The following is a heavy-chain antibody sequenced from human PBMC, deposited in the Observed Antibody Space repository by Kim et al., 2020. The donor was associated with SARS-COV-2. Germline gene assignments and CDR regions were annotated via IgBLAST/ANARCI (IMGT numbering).Heavy chain of an antibody. CDR1: GYTFTSYY. D-gene: IGHD3-10*01. V-gene: IGHV1-46*01. Sequence: ASVKVSCKASGYTFTSYYMHWVRQAPGQGLEWMGIINPSGGSTSYAQKFQGRVTMTRDTSTSTVYMELSSLRSEDTAVYYCARSYYGSGRSLNFDYWGQGTLVTVSS. CDR3: ARSYYGSGRSLNFDY. J-gene: IGHJ4*02. CDR2: INPSGGST.